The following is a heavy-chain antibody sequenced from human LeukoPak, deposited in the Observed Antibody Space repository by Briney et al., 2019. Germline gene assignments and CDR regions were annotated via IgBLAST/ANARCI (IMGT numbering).Heavy chain of an antibody. Sequence: SETLSLTCTVSGGSISSYYWSWIRQPPGKGLEWIGYIYYSGSTNYNPSLKSRVTISVDTSKNQFSLKLSSVTAADTAVYYCARGVETLWFGELLPTYYYYYGMDVWGQGTTVTVSS. D-gene: IGHD3-10*01. J-gene: IGHJ6*02. CDR2: IYYSGST. CDR1: GGSISSYY. CDR3: ARGVETLWFGELLPTYYYYYGMDV. V-gene: IGHV4-59*01.